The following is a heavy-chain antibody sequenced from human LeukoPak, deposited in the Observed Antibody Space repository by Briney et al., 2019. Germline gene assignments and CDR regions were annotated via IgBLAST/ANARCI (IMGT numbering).Heavy chain of an antibody. J-gene: IGHJ4*02. CDR2: IYYSGST. Sequence: SETLSLTCTVSGGSISSSSYYWGWIRQPPGKGLEWIGSIYYSGSTYYNPSLKSRVTISVDTSKNQFSLKLSSVTAADTAVYCCARGGRQWLVRDFDYWGQGTLVTVSS. D-gene: IGHD6-19*01. CDR3: ARGGRQWLVRDFDY. CDR1: GGSISSSSYY. V-gene: IGHV4-39*07.